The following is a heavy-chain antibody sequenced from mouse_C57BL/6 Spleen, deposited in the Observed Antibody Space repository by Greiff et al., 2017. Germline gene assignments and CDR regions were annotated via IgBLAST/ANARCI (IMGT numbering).Heavy chain of an antibody. CDR1: GFTFSDYY. Sequence: EVKLVESEGGLVQPGSSMKLSCTASGFTFSDYYMAWVRQVPEKGLEWVANINYDGSSTYYLDSLKSRFIISRDNAKNILYLQMSSLKSEDTATYYCAREGLGGAMDYWGQGTSVTGSS. CDR2: INYDGSST. J-gene: IGHJ4*01. D-gene: IGHD4-1*01. CDR3: AREGLGGAMDY. V-gene: IGHV5-16*01.